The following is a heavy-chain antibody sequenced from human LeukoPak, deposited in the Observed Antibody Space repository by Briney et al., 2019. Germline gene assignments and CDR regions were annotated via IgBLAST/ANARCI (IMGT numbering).Heavy chain of an antibody. J-gene: IGHJ4*02. CDR1: GYTLTELS. D-gene: IGHD3-22*01. CDR3: ARVDDRGHYYDSSGPRKLFDY. CDR2: FNPDSGGT. V-gene: IGHV1-2*02. Sequence: EASVKVSCKVSGYTLTELSMHWVRQAPGKGLEWMGWFNPDSGGTNYAQKFQGRVTMTRDTSISTAYMELSRLRSDDTAVYYCARVDDRGHYYDSSGPRKLFDYWGQGTLVTVSS.